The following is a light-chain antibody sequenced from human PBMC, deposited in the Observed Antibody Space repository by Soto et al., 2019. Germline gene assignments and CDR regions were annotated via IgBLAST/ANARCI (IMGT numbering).Light chain of an antibody. CDR3: QQYNNWPLT. Sequence: EIAMTQSPATLSVSSGERATLSCRASQSVYSNLAWYQQKPGQAPRLLIYGASTRATGIPARFSGSGSGTEFTVTISSLQSEDFAVYYCQQYNNWPLTFGGGTKVEIK. V-gene: IGKV3-15*01. CDR2: GAS. J-gene: IGKJ4*01. CDR1: QSVYSN.